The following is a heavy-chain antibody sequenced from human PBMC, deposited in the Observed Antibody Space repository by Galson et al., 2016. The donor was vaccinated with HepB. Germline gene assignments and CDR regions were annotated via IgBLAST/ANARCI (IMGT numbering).Heavy chain of an antibody. V-gene: IGHV1-2*06. CDR3: ARDYHPGYCGSKTCPKQNWFDP. J-gene: IGHJ5*02. Sequence: SVKVSCKASGDTFIGYYMHWVRQAPGQGLEWMGRINPDSGSTDYAQRFRGRVTMTRDTSIDTAYMELSSLTSDDTAIYYCARDYHPGYCGSKTCPKQNWFDPWGQGTLVTVSS. CDR1: GDTFIGYY. CDR2: INPDSGST. D-gene: IGHD2-2*01.